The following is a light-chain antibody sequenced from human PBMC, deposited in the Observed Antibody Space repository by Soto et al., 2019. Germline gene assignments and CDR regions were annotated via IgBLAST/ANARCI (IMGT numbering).Light chain of an antibody. V-gene: IGKV1-5*03. CDR3: QQYNSYWT. Sequence: DIHMTQSPSTLSVSVVDIVTITCRASQTISSWLAWYQQKPGKAPKLLIYKASTLKSGVPSRFSGSGSGTEFTLTISSLQTDDFATYYCQQYNSYWTFGQGTKVDIK. CDR2: KAS. J-gene: IGKJ1*01. CDR1: QTISSW.